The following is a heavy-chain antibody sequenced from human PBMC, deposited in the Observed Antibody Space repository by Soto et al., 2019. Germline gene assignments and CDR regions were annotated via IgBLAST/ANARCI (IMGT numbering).Heavy chain of an antibody. V-gene: IGHV4-61*01. Sequence: GPGPLRPSETLSLTCTVSGGSVSSGSHYWSWIRQPPGKGLEWVGYIYYSGGTKYNPSLKSRVTISVDTXKNQFSLRLSFVAAADTAVYYCARERTSSGWGSSWEHAFDIWGQGTMVTVSS. CDR3: ARERTSSGWGSSWEHAFDI. CDR1: GGSVSSGSHY. D-gene: IGHD6-13*01. J-gene: IGHJ3*02. CDR2: IYYSGGT.